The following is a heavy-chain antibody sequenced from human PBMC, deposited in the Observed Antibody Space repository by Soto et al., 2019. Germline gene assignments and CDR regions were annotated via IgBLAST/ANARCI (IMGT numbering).Heavy chain of an antibody. CDR3: AKVGSPGDYGDYGNELYYYYMDV. Sequence: GGSLRLSCAASGFTFSSYAMSWVRQAPGKGLEWVSAFIVSGGSTYYADSVKGRFIISRDNSKNTLYLQMNSLRAEDTAVYYCAKVGSPGDYGDYGNELYYYYMDVWGKGTTVTVSS. V-gene: IGHV3-23*01. D-gene: IGHD4-17*01. CDR2: FIVSGGST. J-gene: IGHJ6*03. CDR1: GFTFSSYA.